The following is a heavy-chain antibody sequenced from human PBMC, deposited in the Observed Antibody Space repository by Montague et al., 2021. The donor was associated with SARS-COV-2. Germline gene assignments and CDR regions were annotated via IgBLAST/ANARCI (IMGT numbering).Heavy chain of an antibody. V-gene: IGHV4-34*01. D-gene: IGHD2-2*01. CDR2: INHSGST. CDR1: GGSFSGYY. Sequence: SETLSLTCTVYGGSFSGYYWSWIRQPPGKGLEWIGEINHSGSTNYNPSLKSRVTISVDTSKNQFSLKLSSVTAVDTAVYYCARLVVPAARYYYYYNYMDVWGKGNTVTVS. J-gene: IGHJ6*03. CDR3: ARLVVPAARYYYYYNYMDV.